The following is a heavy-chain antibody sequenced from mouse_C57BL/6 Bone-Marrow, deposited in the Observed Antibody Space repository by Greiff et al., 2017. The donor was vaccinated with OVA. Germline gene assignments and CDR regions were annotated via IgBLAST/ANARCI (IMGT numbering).Heavy chain of an antibody. D-gene: IGHD2-4*01. J-gene: IGHJ3*01. CDR1: GYTFTSYW. CDR3: AREGIYYDYDEGFAY. V-gene: IGHV1-69*01. CDR2: LDPSDSYT. Sequence: QVQLQQPGAELVMPGASVKLSCKASGYTFTSYWMHWVKQRPGPGLEWIGELDPSDSYTNYNQKFKGKSTLTVDKSSSTAYMQLSSLTSEDSAVYYCAREGIYYDYDEGFAYWGQGTLVTVSA.